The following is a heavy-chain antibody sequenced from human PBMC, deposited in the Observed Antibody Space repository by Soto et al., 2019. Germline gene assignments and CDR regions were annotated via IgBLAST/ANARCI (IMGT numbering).Heavy chain of an antibody. J-gene: IGHJ6*02. CDR3: ARDQGGEFLKGSGMDV. Sequence: QVQLQESGPGLVKPSETLSLTCTVSGDSISRYYWSWIRLSPGKGLEWIGYIYYSGETNYNPSVTSRVTISVDRTKNQFSLKLSSVTAAATAVYYCARDQGGEFLKGSGMDVWGQGTTVTVSS. CDR1: GDSISRYY. D-gene: IGHD3-10*01. V-gene: IGHV4-59*01. CDR2: IYYSGET.